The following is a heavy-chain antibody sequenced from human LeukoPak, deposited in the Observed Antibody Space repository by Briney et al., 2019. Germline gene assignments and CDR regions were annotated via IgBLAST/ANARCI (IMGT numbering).Heavy chain of an antibody. CDR3: AREGGTY. Sequence: GGSLRLSCVPSGFTFSDYSMSWVRQAPGKGLEWISYISSSSSTIYYANSVKGRFIISRDNAEKSLHLQMNSLRVEDTAAYFCAREGGTYWGQGTPVTVSS. CDR2: ISSSSSTI. V-gene: IGHV3-48*01. D-gene: IGHD3-16*01. CDR1: GFTFSDYS. J-gene: IGHJ4*02.